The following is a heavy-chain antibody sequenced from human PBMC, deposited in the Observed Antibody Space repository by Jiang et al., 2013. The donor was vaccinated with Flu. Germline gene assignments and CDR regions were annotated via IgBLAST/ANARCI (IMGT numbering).Heavy chain of an antibody. D-gene: IGHD2-15*01. CDR3: AKARGGGLYYFDY. J-gene: IGHJ4*02. CDR2: ISWNSGSI. Sequence: VQLVESGGGLVQPGGSLRLSCAASGFTFDDYAMHWVRQAPGKGLEWVSGISWNSGSIGYADSVKGRFTISRDNAKNSLYLQMNSLRAEDTALYYCAKARGGGLYYFDYWGQGTLVTVSS. CDR1: GFTFDDYA. V-gene: IGHV3-9*01.